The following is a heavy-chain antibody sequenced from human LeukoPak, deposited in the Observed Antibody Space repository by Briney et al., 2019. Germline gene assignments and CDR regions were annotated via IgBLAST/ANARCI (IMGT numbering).Heavy chain of an antibody. Sequence: PGGSLRLSCAASGFTFSSYGMHWVRQAPGKGLEWVAVISYDGSNKYCADSVQGRFTISRDNSKNTLYLQMNSLRAEDTAVYYCAKDNFHRIAVAGTCSDYWGQGTLVTVSS. CDR2: ISYDGSNK. CDR3: AKDNFHRIAVAGTCSDY. V-gene: IGHV3-30*18. CDR1: GFTFSSYG. D-gene: IGHD6-19*01. J-gene: IGHJ4*02.